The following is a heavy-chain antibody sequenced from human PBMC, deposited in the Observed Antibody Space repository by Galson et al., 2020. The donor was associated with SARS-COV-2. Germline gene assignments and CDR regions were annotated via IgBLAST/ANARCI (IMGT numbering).Heavy chain of an antibody. CDR2: ISNSGS. CDR3: ARVTGGGELDY. J-gene: IGHJ4*02. Sequence: TGGSLRLSCAASGFTFSSYEMNWVRQAPGKGLEWVSYISNSGSYADSVKGRFTIARDNAKNSLYLQMNSPRVEDTAVYYCARVTGGGELDYWGQGTLVIVSS. V-gene: IGHV3-48*03. D-gene: IGHD1-7*01. CDR1: GFTFSSYE.